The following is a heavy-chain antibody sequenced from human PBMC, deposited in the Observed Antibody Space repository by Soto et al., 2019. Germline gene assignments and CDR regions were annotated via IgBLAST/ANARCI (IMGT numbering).Heavy chain of an antibody. V-gene: IGHV5-51*01. CDR2: IYPDDSDT. CDR1: GYTFTNYW. D-gene: IGHD1-26*01. J-gene: IGHJ6*02. CDR3: ERLEWLGSSDYSYGLDV. Sequence: PGESLKISCKASGYTFTNYWIAWVRQKPGNGLEWMGFIYPDDSDTRYSPSFQGQVTISADKSSKTAYLQWSTLKASDTAMYYCERLEWLGSSDYSYGLDVWGQGTTINVYS.